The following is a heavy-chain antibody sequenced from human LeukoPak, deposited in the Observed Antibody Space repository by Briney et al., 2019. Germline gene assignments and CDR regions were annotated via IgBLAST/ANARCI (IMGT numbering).Heavy chain of an antibody. CDR3: AKGGHDFSSFYW. D-gene: IGHD4-11*01. J-gene: IGHJ4*02. CDR2: IKRGGGDP. Sequence: PGRSLRLSCAASGFTFTTYAMGWVRQAPGKGLEWVSSIKRGGGDPFYADSVKGRFTISRDNSKNTLFLQLNSLRAEDTAVYYCAKGGHDFSSFYWWGQGTLVTVSS. V-gene: IGHV3-23*01. CDR1: GFTFTTYA.